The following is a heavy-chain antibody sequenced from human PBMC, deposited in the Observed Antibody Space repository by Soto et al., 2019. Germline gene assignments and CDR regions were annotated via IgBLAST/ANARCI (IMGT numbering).Heavy chain of an antibody. Sequence: ASVKVSCKASGGTFSSYAISWVRQAPGQGLEWMGGIIPIFGTANYAQKFQGRVTITADESTSTAYMELSSLRSEDTAVYYCARDGYGYYDSSGYGRSSRDVWFDPWGQGTLVTVSS. V-gene: IGHV1-69*13. D-gene: IGHD3-22*01. CDR2: IIPIFGTA. J-gene: IGHJ5*02. CDR1: GGTFSSYA. CDR3: ARDGYGYYDSSGYGRSSRDVWFDP.